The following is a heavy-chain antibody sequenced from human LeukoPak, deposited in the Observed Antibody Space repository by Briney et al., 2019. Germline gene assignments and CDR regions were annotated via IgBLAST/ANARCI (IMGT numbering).Heavy chain of an antibody. Sequence: SVKVSCKASGGTFSSYAISWVRQAPGQGLEWMGRIIPILGIANYAQKFQGRVTITADKSTSTGYMELSSLRSEDTAVYYCARDPYYYDSSGYLNYWGQGTLVTVSS. CDR2: IIPILGIA. D-gene: IGHD3-22*01. CDR3: ARDPYYYDSSGYLNY. J-gene: IGHJ4*02. V-gene: IGHV1-69*04. CDR1: GGTFSSYA.